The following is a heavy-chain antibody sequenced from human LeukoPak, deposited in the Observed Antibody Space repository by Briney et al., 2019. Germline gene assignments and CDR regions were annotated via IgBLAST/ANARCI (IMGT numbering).Heavy chain of an antibody. CDR3: AMWGRGSYYLFDL. V-gene: IGHV1-24*01. CDR1: VYSLTELS. Sequence: ASVNVSCKLFVYSLTELSIHWVRQARGKGFEWMGGSDPAAGDTSYAQQFQGRVTMTEDTSTDTGYIHLRSLTSDDPAVYFCAMWGRGSYYLFDLWGQGPLVLVPS. J-gene: IGHJ4*02. D-gene: IGHD3-10*01. CDR2: SDPAAGDT.